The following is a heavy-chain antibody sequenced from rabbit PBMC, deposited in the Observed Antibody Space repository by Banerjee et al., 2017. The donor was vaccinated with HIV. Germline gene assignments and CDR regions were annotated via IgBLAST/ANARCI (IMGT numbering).Heavy chain of an antibody. Sequence: QSLEESGGDLVKPEGSLTLTCTASGFSFSSAYDMCWVRQAPGKGLEWIGCMNAGTSGGSYYARWAKGRFTISKTSSTTVTLQMTSLTAADTATYFCARDWGAGYHFNLWGPGTLVTVS. CDR2: MNAGTSGGS. CDR3: ARDWGAGYHFNL. D-gene: IGHD3-1*01. CDR1: GFSFSSAYD. V-gene: IGHV1S40*01. J-gene: IGHJ4*01.